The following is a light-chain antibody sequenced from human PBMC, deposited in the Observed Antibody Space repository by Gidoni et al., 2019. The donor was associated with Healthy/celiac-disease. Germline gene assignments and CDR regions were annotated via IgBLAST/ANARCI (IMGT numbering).Light chain of an antibody. V-gene: IGKV4-1*01. CDR2: WAS. CDR3: QQYYTNTPT. CDR1: QSVLYNANNYNY. Sequence: IVMTQSPDSLSVSLGERATINCKSSQSVLYNANNYNYLAWYQQKPGQPPNLLIYWASTRESGISDRCSGSGSGTDFTLTISSLQAEDVAVYYCQQYYTNTPTFGGGTKVEIK. J-gene: IGKJ4*01.